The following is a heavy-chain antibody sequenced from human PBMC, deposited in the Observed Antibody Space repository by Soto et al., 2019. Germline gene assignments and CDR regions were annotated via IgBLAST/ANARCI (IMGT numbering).Heavy chain of an antibody. V-gene: IGHV1-69*02. J-gene: IGHJ4*02. CDR2: IIPILGIA. Sequence: QVQLVQSGAEVKKPGSSVKVSCKASGGTFSSYTISWVRQAPGQGLEWMGRIIPILGIANYAQKCQGRVTITADKSAGTAYMELSSLRSEDTAVYYCANLTDRRGSGWIDYWGQGTLVTVSS. D-gene: IGHD6-19*01. CDR1: GGTFSSYT. CDR3: ANLTDRRGSGWIDY.